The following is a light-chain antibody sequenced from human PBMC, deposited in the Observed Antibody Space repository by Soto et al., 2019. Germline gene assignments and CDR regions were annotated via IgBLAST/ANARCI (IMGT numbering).Light chain of an antibody. CDR1: QSVSSNY. J-gene: IGKJ1*01. Sequence: EIVLTQSPGTLYLSLAERATLSCRASQSVSSNYLAWYQQKPGQAPRPLIYGASSRATGIPDRFSGSGAGTDFTLTISRLEPEDFALYYSQQYGSSPWTFGQGTKVEIK. CDR3: QQYGSSPWT. V-gene: IGKV3-20*01. CDR2: GAS.